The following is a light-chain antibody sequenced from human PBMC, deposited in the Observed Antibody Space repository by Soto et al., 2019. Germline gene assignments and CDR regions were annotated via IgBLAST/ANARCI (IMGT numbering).Light chain of an antibody. V-gene: IGLV2-23*03. CDR2: EGN. J-gene: IGLJ2*01. Sequence: QSALTQPASVSGSPGQSITISCTGTSSGVGNYNLVSWYQQHPGKAPKLMIYEGNKRPSGVSNRFSGSKSGNTASLTISGLQAEDEADYYCCSYAGTNTFVLFGGGTKLTVL. CDR1: SSGVGNYNL. CDR3: CSYAGTNTFVL.